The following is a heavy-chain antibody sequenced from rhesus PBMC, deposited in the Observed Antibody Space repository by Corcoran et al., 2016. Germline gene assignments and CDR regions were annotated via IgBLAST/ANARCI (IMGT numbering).Heavy chain of an antibody. J-gene: IGHJ1*01. CDR3: ARGKVYSGSRQYFEF. CDR1: GYSISSGYG. CDR2: IGGSSGST. V-gene: IGHV4-127*01. D-gene: IGHD6-25*01. Sequence: QVQLQESGPGLVKPSETLSLTCAVSGYSISSGYGCGCVRSPPGQGREWIGYIGGSSGSTNYNPSLKSRVTISKDTSKNQFSLKLRSVTAADTAVYYCARGKVYSGSRQYFEFWGQGALATVSS.